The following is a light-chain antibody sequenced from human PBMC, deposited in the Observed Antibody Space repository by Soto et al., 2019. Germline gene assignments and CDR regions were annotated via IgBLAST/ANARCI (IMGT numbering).Light chain of an antibody. CDR3: QHYNDRPPWT. Sequence: IVMTQSPATLSVSPGERATLSCRASQSINTNLAWFQQKPGRAPRLLIFGASTRATDIPVRFSGSGSGTEFTLTISTLQSEDFAVYYCQHYNDRPPWTFGQGTKVDIK. J-gene: IGKJ1*01. CDR2: GAS. V-gene: IGKV3-15*01. CDR1: QSINTN.